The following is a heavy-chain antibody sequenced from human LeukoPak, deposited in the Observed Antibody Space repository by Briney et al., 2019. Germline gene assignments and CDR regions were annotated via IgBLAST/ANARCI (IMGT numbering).Heavy chain of an antibody. CDR2: INHSGST. J-gene: IGHJ4*02. V-gene: IGHV4-34*01. CDR3: ARGVNWNYRIFVY. D-gene: IGHD1-7*01. Sequence: PSETLSLTCAVYGGSFSGYYWSWIRQPPGKGLEWIGEINHSGSTNYNPSLKSRVTISVDTSKNQFSLKLSSVTAADTAVYYCARGVNWNYRIFVYWGQGTLVTVSP. CDR1: GGSFSGYY.